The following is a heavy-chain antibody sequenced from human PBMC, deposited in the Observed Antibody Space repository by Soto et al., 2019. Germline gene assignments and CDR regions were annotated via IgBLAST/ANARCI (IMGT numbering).Heavy chain of an antibody. D-gene: IGHD6-19*01. CDR1: GDRVASNSAA. Sequence: PSQTLSLTCAISGDRVASNSAAWNWIRQSASRDLEWLGRTYYRSKWYNDYAVSVISRITFKPDTSKNQFSLQLNSVTPEDTAVYYCAREGAIAVARNYGMDVWGQGTTVTVSS. V-gene: IGHV6-1*01. CDR3: AREGAIAVARNYGMDV. J-gene: IGHJ6*02. CDR2: TYYRSKWYN.